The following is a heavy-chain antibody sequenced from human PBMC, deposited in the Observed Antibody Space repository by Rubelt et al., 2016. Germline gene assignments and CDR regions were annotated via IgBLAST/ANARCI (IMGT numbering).Heavy chain of an antibody. CDR1: GGSISSSSYY. J-gene: IGHJ4*02. CDR3: ARAISAALFDY. CDR2: IIYSGST. D-gene: IGHD2-2*01. Sequence: QLQLQESGPGLVKPSETLSLTCTVSGGSISSSSYYWGWIRQPPGKGLEWIGSIIYSGSTYCNPSLTRRVTISVDTFKNQFSLKLSSVTAADTAVYYCARAISAALFDYWGQGTLVTVSS. V-gene: IGHV4-39*07.